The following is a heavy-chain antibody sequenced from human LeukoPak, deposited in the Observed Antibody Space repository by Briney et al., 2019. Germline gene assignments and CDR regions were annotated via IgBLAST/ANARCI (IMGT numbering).Heavy chain of an antibody. Sequence: PGGSLRLSCVASGFTFSNHAMHWVRQAPGKGLEWVAVIWRDGSNKYYADSVKGRFTISRDNSRNTLYLQMDSLRAEDTAIYYCAKERDYGPADYWGQGTLVTVSS. V-gene: IGHV3-33*06. D-gene: IGHD4/OR15-4a*01. CDR1: GFTFSNHA. CDR3: AKERDYGPADY. J-gene: IGHJ4*02. CDR2: IWRDGSNK.